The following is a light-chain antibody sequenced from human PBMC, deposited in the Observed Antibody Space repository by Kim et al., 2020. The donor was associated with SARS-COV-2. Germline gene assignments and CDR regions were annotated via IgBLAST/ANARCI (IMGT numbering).Light chain of an antibody. J-gene: IGLJ3*02. CDR2: RDN. CDR1: INNVGNQG. V-gene: IGLV10-54*01. CDR3: SAWDSSLSAWV. Sequence: QTAKLTCTGNINNVGNQGAAWLRQHQGHPPKLLFYRDNNRPSGISARFSASRSGSTASLTITGLQPEDEADYYCSAWDSSLSAWVFGGGTQLTVL.